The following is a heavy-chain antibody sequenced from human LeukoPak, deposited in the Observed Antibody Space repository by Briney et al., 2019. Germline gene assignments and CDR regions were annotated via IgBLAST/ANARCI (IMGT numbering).Heavy chain of an antibody. Sequence: ASVKVSFKASGYTFTDYYIHWLRQAPGQGLEWMGWINPHSDDRNYAQRFQGRVTMTRDTSISTVYMELSGLTSDDTAVYYCARDGPCSSTSCQNFDSWGRGALVTVSS. J-gene: IGHJ4*02. CDR2: INPHSDDR. V-gene: IGHV1-2*02. D-gene: IGHD2-2*01. CDR3: ARDGPCSSTSCQNFDS. CDR1: GYTFTDYY.